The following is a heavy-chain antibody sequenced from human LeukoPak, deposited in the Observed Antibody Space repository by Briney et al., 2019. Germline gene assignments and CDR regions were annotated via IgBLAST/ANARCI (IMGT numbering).Heavy chain of an antibody. Sequence: SETLSLTCAVYGGSFSGYYWSWIRQPPGKGLEWIGEINHSGSTNYNPSLKSRVTISVDTSKNQFSLELSSVTAADTSVYYCAGRAQTTGWSFDYWGQGALVTVSS. V-gene: IGHV4-34*01. D-gene: IGHD6-19*01. CDR2: INHSGST. CDR3: AGRAQTTGWSFDY. J-gene: IGHJ4*02. CDR1: GGSFSGYY.